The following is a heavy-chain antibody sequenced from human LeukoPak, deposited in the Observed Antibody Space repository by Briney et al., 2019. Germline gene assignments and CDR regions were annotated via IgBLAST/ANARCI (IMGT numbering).Heavy chain of an antibody. V-gene: IGHV4-38-2*02. Sequence: PSETLSLTCTVSGYSISSGYYWGWIRQPPGKGLEWIGSIYHSGSTYYNPSLKSRVTISVDTSKNQFSLKLSSVTAADTAVYYCARVRYFDWSHDYWGQGTLVTVSS. J-gene: IGHJ4*02. CDR2: IYHSGST. CDR3: ARVRYFDWSHDY. D-gene: IGHD3-9*01. CDR1: GYSISSGYY.